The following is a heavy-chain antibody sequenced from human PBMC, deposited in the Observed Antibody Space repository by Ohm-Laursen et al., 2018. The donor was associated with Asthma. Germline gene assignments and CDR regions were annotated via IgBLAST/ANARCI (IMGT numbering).Heavy chain of an antibody. Sequence: SQTLSLTCAVSGGSISSGGYYWSWIRQPPGKGLEWIGYIFYSGSTYYNPSLKSRVTLSVDTSKNQFSLKLSSVTAADTAVYYCARDSGGYYGYWGQGTLVTVSS. J-gene: IGHJ4*02. CDR2: IFYSGST. CDR1: GGSISSGGYY. V-gene: IGHV4-31*11. D-gene: IGHD3-16*01. CDR3: ARDSGGYYGY.